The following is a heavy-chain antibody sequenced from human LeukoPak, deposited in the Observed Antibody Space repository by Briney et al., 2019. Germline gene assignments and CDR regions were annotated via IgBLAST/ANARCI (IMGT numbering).Heavy chain of an antibody. J-gene: IGHJ5*02. CDR1: GYTFADYY. CDR2: ITPNSGAT. V-gene: IGHV1-2*02. CDR3: ARERSWLDL. Sequence: ASVKVSCKASGYTFADYYMHWVRQAPGQGLEWMGWITPNSGATKYAQKFRGRVSMTRDTSINTAYMELSRLRSDDTAIYYCARERSWLDLWGQGTLVTVSS.